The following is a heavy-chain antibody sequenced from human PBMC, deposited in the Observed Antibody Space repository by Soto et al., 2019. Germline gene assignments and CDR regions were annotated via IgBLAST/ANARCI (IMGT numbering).Heavy chain of an antibody. CDR2: IIPIFGTA. CDR3: ARGWGYDSNDYYYAY. D-gene: IGHD3-22*01. V-gene: IGHV1-69*01. J-gene: IGHJ4*02. CDR1: GGTFSRHA. Sequence: QVPLVQSGAEVRQPGSSVKVSCKASGGTFSRHAISWVRQAPGQGLEWMGGIIPIFGTANHAQKFQGRVTIIADESTSTVYMELSSLRSEDTAMYYCARGWGYDSNDYYYAYWGQGTLVIVSS.